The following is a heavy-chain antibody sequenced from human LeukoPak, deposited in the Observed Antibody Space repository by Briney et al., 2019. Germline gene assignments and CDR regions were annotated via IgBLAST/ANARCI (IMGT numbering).Heavy chain of an antibody. CDR3: ARDLHLWVGNNVERYYYYYMDV. CDR1: GFTFSSYG. CDR2: IRYDGSNK. V-gene: IGHV3-30*02. Sequence: QTGGSLRLPCAASGFTFSSYGMHWVRQAPGKGLEWVAFIRYDGSNKYYADSVKGRFTISRDNAKNSLYLQMNSLRAEDTAVYYCARDLHLWVGNNVERYYYYYMDVWGKGTTVTISS. D-gene: IGHD1/OR15-1a*01. J-gene: IGHJ6*03.